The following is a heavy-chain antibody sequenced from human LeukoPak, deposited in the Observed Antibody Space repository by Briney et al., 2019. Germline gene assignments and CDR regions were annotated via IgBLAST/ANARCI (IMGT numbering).Heavy chain of an antibody. J-gene: IGHJ4*02. CDR2: ISYDGRNK. V-gene: IGHV3-30*04. CDR3: ARDPALYCTGGSCREYYFDY. Sequence: PGRSLRLSCAVSGCTFSNYAMHWVRQAPGKGLEWVALISYDGRNKYYADSVKGRFTVSRDNAKSTLYLQMNSLRGEDTAVYYCARDPALYCTGGSCREYYFDYWCQGALVTVSS. CDR1: GCTFSNYA. D-gene: IGHD2-15*01.